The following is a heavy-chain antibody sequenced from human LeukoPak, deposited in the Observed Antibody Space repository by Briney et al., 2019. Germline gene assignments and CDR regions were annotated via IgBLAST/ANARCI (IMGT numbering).Heavy chain of an antibody. V-gene: IGHV3-7*01. CDR1: GFTFSSYW. CDR2: IKQDGSEE. D-gene: IGHD6-13*01. J-gene: IGHJ4*02. Sequence: GGSLRLSCGASGFTFSSYWMSWVRQAPGKGLEWVANIKQDGSEEYYVDSVKGRFTISRDNAKNSLYLQMNSLRAEDTAVYYCARLYSSSWYNDFDYWGQGTLVTVSS. CDR3: ARLYSSSWYNDFDY.